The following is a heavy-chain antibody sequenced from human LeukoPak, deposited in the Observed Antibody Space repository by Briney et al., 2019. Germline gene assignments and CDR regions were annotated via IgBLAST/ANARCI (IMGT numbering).Heavy chain of an antibody. CDR3: AKALTFGGVIVPETDY. Sequence: GGSLRLSCAASGVTFSSYAMSWVRQAPGKGLEWVSAISGSGGSTYYADSVKGRFTISRDNSKNTLYLQMNSLRAEDTAVYYCAKALTFGGVIVPETDYWGQGTLVTVSS. CDR2: ISGSGGST. CDR1: GVTFSSYA. V-gene: IGHV3-23*01. J-gene: IGHJ4*02. D-gene: IGHD3-16*02.